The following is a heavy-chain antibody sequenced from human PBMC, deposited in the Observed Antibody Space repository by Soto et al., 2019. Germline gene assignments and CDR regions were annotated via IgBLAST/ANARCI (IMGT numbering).Heavy chain of an antibody. V-gene: IGHV3-7*02. D-gene: IGHD6-19*01. CDR1: GFTFNNYW. J-gene: IGHJ6*02. CDR2: INQDESQK. Sequence: GGSLRLSCSVSGFTFNNYWLTWVRQAPGKGLEWVANINQDESQKYYADSVKGRFTISRDNTKNSLYLQMNSLRAEDTAVYYCASPWVGYSSGWYGFSNYYGMDVWGQGTTVTVSS. CDR3: ASPWVGYSSGWYGFSNYYGMDV.